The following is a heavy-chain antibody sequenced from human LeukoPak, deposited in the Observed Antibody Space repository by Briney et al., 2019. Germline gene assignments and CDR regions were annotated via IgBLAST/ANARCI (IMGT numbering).Heavy chain of an antibody. CDR2: ISGSGGST. V-gene: IGHV3-23*01. CDR1: GFTFSSYA. D-gene: IGHD6-13*01. J-gene: IGHJ6*03. CDR3: VKDGLVSSSYYMDV. Sequence: GGSLRLSCAASGFTFSSYAMSWVRQAPGKGLEWVSAISGSGGSTYYADSVKGRFTISRDNSKNTLCLQMNSLRAEDTAVYYCVKDGLVSSSYYMDVWGKGTTVTVSS.